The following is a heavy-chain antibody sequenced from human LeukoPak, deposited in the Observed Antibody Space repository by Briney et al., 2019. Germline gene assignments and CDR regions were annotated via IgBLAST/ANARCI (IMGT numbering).Heavy chain of an antibody. CDR3: ANGYCTNGVCYPYYYYYMDV. D-gene: IGHD2-8*01. CDR2: ISYDGSNK. CDR1: GFTFSSYG. J-gene: IGHJ6*03. Sequence: GGSLRLSCAASGFTFSSYGMHWVRQAPGKGLEWVAVISYDGSNKYCADSVKGRFTISRDNSKNTLYLQMNSLRAEDTAVYYCANGYCTNGVCYPYYYYYMDVWGKGTTVTVSS. V-gene: IGHV3-30*18.